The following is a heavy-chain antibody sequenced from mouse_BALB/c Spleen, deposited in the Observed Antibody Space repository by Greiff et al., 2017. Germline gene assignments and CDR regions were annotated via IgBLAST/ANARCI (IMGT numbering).Heavy chain of an antibody. J-gene: IGHJ2*01. CDR1: GYTFTSYW. CDR3: AREGANYFDY. D-gene: IGHD3-1*01. CDR2: IDPSDSET. V-gene: IGHV1-69*02. Sequence: VQLQQPGAELVKPGAPVKLSCKASGYTFTSYWMNWVKQRPGRGLEWIGRIDPSDSETHYNQKFKDKATLTVDKSSSTAYIQLSSLTSEDSAVYYCAREGANYFDYWGQGTTLTVSS.